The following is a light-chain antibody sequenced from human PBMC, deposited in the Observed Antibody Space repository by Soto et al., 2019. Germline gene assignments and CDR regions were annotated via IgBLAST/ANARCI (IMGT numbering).Light chain of an antibody. CDR3: QQYGSSPPT. CDR1: QSVSRSY. Sequence: EIVLTQSPGTLSLSPGERDTLSCRASQSVSRSYLAWYQQKPGQAPRLLIYGASSRATGIPDRFSGSGSGTDFTLTISRLEPEDFAVYYCQQYGSSPPTFGQGTKAEIK. V-gene: IGKV3-20*01. CDR2: GAS. J-gene: IGKJ1*01.